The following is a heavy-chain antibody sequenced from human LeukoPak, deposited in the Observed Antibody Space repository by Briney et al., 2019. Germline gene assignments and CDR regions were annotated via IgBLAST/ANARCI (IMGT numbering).Heavy chain of an antibody. CDR3: AREKMVGAPKLLDY. D-gene: IGHD1-26*01. J-gene: IGHJ4*02. V-gene: IGHV1-2*02. CDR1: GYTFTGYY. Sequence: ASVKVSCKASGYTFTGYYMHWVRQAPGQGLEWMGWINPNSGGANFAQKFQGRVTMTRDTSISTVYMELSRLRSDDTAVYFCAREKMVGAPKLLDYWGQGTLVTVSS. CDR2: INPNSGGA.